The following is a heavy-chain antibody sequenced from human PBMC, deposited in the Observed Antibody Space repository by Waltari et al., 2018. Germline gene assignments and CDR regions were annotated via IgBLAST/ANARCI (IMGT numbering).Heavy chain of an antibody. V-gene: IGHV3-7*01. Sequence: EVQLVESGGGLVQPGGSLRLSCAASGFTLSSYWMSWVRQAPGKGLDWVANIKKDGSEEYYVDSVSGRFTISRDNAKNSLYLQMNSLRPEDTAVYYCARDQWFAFDIWGQGTMVTVSS. CDR1: GFTLSSYW. CDR2: IKKDGSEE. CDR3: ARDQWFAFDI. J-gene: IGHJ3*02. D-gene: IGHD3-22*01.